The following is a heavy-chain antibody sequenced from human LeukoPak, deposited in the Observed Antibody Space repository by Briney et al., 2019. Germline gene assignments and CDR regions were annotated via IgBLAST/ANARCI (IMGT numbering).Heavy chain of an antibody. J-gene: IGHJ6*03. CDR2: MNPNSGNT. V-gene: IGHV1-8*01. Sequence: ASVKVSCKASGYTFTSYDINWVRQATGQGLEWMGWMNPNSGNTGYAQKFQGRVTITTDESTSTAYMELSSLRSEDTAVYYCALNPPSITGTTSYYYMDVWGKGTTVTVSS. CDR1: GYTFTSYD. CDR3: ALNPPSITGTTSYYYMDV. D-gene: IGHD1-7*01.